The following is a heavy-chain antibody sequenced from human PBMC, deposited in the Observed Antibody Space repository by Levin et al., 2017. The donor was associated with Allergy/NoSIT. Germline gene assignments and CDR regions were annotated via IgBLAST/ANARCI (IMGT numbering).Heavy chain of an antibody. CDR1: AD. Sequence: ADWSWLRQSPSRGLEWLGRTYYRSKWYNDYAVSVKSRITVNPDTSKNQFSLQLESVTPEDTAVYYCARDVTRVYDYWGQGILVTVSS. V-gene: IGHV6-1*01. CDR2: TYYRSKWYN. D-gene: IGHD5/OR15-5a*01. J-gene: IGHJ4*02. CDR3: ARDVTRVYDY.